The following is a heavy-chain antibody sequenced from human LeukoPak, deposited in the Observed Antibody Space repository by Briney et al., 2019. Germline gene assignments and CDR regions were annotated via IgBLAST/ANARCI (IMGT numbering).Heavy chain of an antibody. J-gene: IGHJ4*02. D-gene: IGHD4-17*01. V-gene: IGHV3-38-3*01. Sequence: PGGSLRLSCAASGFTVSSNEMSWVRQAPGKGLEWVSSISGGSTYYADSRKGRFTISRDNSKNTLHLQMNSLRAEDTAVYYCASYGDYGVSGDRTFDYWGQGTLVTVSS. CDR2: ISGGST. CDR3: ASYGDYGVSGDRTFDY. CDR1: GFTVSSNE.